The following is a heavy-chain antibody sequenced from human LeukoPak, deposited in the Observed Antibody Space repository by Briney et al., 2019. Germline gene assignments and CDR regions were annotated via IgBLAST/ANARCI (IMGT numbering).Heavy chain of an antibody. CDR3: ARGTGSLFY. CDR1: GGSISSSSYY. J-gene: IGHJ4*01. D-gene: IGHD3-10*01. Sequence: PSETLSLTCTVSGGSISSSSYYWGWIRQPPGKGLEWIGSIYYSGSTYYNPSLKGRVTISIETSKSQFSLNLNSVTAADTAVYYCARGTGSLFYWGHGILVTVSS. V-gene: IGHV4-39*07. CDR2: IYYSGST.